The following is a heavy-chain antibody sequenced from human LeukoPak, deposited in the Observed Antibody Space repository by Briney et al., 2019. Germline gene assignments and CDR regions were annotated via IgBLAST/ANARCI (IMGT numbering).Heavy chain of an antibody. CDR1: GYSFTNYR. V-gene: IGHV5-10-1*01. CDR2: IDASDSYT. D-gene: IGHD5-18*01. CDR3: ARHVLYSYGPQWWFDP. J-gene: IGHJ5*02. Sequence: GESLKISCKGSGYSFTNYRISWVRHVPGRGLEYMGWIDASDSYTNYSPSFQGHVTISADKSSSTAYLQWSSLKASDTAIYYCARHVLYSYGPQWWFDPWGQGTLVTVSS.